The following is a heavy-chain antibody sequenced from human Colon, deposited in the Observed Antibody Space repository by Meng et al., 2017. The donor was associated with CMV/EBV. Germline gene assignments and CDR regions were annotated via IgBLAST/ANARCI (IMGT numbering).Heavy chain of an antibody. CDR3: AAYSKSSIY. CDR1: GFTFSDAW. CDR2: IKTSGTKM. V-gene: IGHV3-21*01. Sequence: GGSLRLSCTASGFTFSDAWLSWVRQAPGKGLEWISSIKTSGTKMFYAEPVKGRFTVPRDNTRGTVYLQMNSLRAEDTAVYYCAAYSKSSIYWGQGTRVTVSS. D-gene: IGHD2-21*01. J-gene: IGHJ4*02.